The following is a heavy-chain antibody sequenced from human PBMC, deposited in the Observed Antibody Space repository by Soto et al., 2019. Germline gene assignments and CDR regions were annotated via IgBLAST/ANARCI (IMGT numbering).Heavy chain of an antibody. CDR1: GYTFTSYG. Sequence: ASVKVSCKASGYTFTSYGISWVRQAPGQGLEWMGWISAYNGNTNYAQKLQGRVTMTTDTSTSTAYMELRSLRSDDTAVYYCARGEHVLIWFGELLKYYYGMDVWGQGTTVTVSS. J-gene: IGHJ6*02. D-gene: IGHD3-10*01. CDR2: ISAYNGNT. V-gene: IGHV1-18*01. CDR3: ARGEHVLIWFGELLKYYYGMDV.